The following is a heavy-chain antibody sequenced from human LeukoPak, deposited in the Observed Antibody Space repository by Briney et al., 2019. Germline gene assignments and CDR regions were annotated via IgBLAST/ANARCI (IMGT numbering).Heavy chain of an antibody. J-gene: IGHJ4*02. D-gene: IGHD4-23*01. CDR1: GFTFSSYW. Sequence: PGGSLRLSCAASGFTFSSYWMHWVRQAPGKGLVWVSRINSDGSSTSYADSVKGRFTISRDNAKNTQYLQMNSLRAEDTAVYYCARVDPTVAFDYWGQGTLVTVSS. V-gene: IGHV3-74*01. CDR2: INSDGSST. CDR3: ARVDPTVAFDY.